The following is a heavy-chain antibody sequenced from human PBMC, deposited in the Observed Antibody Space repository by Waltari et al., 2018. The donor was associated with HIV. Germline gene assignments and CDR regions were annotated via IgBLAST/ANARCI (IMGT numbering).Heavy chain of an antibody. J-gene: IGHJ4*02. D-gene: IGHD5-12*01. CDR2: IASSSPTYI. CDR3: AGEMATVYVDY. V-gene: IGHV3-21*01. Sequence: DVQLVASGGGLVKPGGSLRLSCAASGFTFSSYIMTWVRQAPGKGLEWVASIASSSPTYIYYADSVRGRFTISRDNAKNSLYLQMNNLRAEDTAVYYCAGEMATVYVDYWGQGTLVTVSS. CDR1: GFTFSSYI.